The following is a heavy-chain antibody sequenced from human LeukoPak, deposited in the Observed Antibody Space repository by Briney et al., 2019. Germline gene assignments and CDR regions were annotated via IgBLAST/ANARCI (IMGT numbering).Heavy chain of an antibody. CDR2: IETDGTYT. Sequence: GGSLRLSCAASGFTFSRYWMHWVRQAPGEGLVWVSRIETDGTYTSNADSVKSRFTISRDNAKSTLYLQMNSLRVEDTAVYYCVADLGDYADFWGQGTLVTVSS. CDR1: GFTFSRYW. V-gene: IGHV3-74*01. CDR3: VADLGDYADF. J-gene: IGHJ4*02.